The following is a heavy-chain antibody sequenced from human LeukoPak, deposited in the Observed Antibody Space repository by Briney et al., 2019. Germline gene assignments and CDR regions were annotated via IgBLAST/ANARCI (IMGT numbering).Heavy chain of an antibody. CDR3: ARSPYYYDSRRTYYYYYGMDV. V-gene: IGHV1-8*02. D-gene: IGHD3-22*01. CDR2: MNPNSGNT. Sequence: ASVKVSCKASGYTFTSYDINWVRQATGQGLEWMRWMNPNSGNTGYAQKFQGRVTMTRNTSISTAYMELSSLRSEDTAVYYCARSPYYYDSRRTYYYYYGMDVWGQGTTVTVSS. J-gene: IGHJ6*02. CDR1: GYTFTSYD.